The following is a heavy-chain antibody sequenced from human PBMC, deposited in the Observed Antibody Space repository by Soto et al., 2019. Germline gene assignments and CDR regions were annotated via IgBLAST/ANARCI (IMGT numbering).Heavy chain of an antibody. J-gene: IGHJ5*02. V-gene: IGHV4-38-2*01. Sequence: SETLSLTCAVSGYSLTSGYYWGWIRQPPGRGLEWIGSVYHNGNTYYNPSLKSRVTISVDTSKNQFSLKLSSVTAADTAVYYCAIRPGIEAAGTGNWFDPWGQGTLVTVSS. CDR1: GYSLTSGYY. D-gene: IGHD6-13*01. CDR3: AIRPGIEAAGTGNWFDP. CDR2: VYHNGNT.